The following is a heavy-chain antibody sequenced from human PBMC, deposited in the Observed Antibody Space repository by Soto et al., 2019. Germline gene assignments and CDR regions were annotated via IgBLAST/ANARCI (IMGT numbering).Heavy chain of an antibody. V-gene: IGHV1-46*01. D-gene: IGHD3-3*01. CDR2: INPSGGST. J-gene: IGHJ6*02. CDR1: GYTFTSYY. Sequence: QVQLVQSGAEVKKPGASVKVSCKASGYTFTSYYMHWVRQAPGQGLEWMGIINPSGGSTSYAQKFQGRVTMTRDTSTSTVYMELSSLRSEDTAVYYCAREGLLEWLAYYYYYGMDVWGQGTTVTVSS. CDR3: AREGLLEWLAYYYYYGMDV.